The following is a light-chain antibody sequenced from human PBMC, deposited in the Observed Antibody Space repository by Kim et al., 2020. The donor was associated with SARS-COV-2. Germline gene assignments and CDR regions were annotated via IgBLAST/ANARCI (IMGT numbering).Light chain of an antibody. CDR1: SSDVGGYTY. J-gene: IGLJ2*01. CDR3: SSYTSSSTLV. V-gene: IGLV2-14*03. CDR2: DVS. Sequence: GPSITITWTGTSSDVGGYTYVSWYQHHPGKAPKLMIYDVSNRPSGVSSRFSGSKSGNTASLTISGRQAEDEADYYCSSYTSSSTLVFGGGTQLTVL.